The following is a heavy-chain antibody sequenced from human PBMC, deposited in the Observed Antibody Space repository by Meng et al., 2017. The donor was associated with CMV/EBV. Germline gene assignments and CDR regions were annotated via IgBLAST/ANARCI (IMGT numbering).Heavy chain of an antibody. CDR1: SYY. CDR3: ARESGIFGVVIISRSNWFDP. J-gene: IGHJ5*02. CDR2: INPSGGST. Sequence: SYYIPWVRPAPGQGLEWMGIINPSGGSTSYAQKFQGRVTMTRDTSTSTVYMELSSLRSEDTAVYYCARESGIFGVVIISRSNWFDPWGQGTLVTVSS. V-gene: IGHV1-46*01. D-gene: IGHD3-3*01.